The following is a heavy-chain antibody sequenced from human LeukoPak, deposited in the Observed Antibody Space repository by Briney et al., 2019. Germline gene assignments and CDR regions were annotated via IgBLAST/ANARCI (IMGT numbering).Heavy chain of an antibody. V-gene: IGHV1-8*01. D-gene: IGHD3-16*02. J-gene: IGHJ4*02. CDR1: GYTFASYD. CDR2: MNPNSGNT. CDR3: ARGPTPTYYDYVWGSYRQYYFDY. Sequence: ASVKVSCKASGYTFASYDINWVRQATGQGLEWMGWMNPNSGNTGYAQKFQGRVTMTRNTSISTAYMELSSLRSEDTAVYYCARGPTPTYYDYVWGSYRQYYFDYWAREPWSPSPQ.